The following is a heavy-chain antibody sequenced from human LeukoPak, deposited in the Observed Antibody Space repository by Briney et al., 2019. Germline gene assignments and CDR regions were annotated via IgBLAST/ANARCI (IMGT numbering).Heavy chain of an antibody. V-gene: IGHV4-59*01. CDR1: GVSISSFY. CDR2: IYYSGST. CDR3: ARGSYYSDSSGCSPYHYYYMDV. D-gene: IGHD3-22*01. Sequence: SETLSLTSTVSGVSISSFYWNWLRQPPGKGLEGIGYIYYSGSTIYHTSLKSRVTISVNTSKNQFSLKLSSVTAADTAVYFCARGSYYSDSSGCSPYHYYYMDVWGKGSTVTVSS. J-gene: IGHJ6*03.